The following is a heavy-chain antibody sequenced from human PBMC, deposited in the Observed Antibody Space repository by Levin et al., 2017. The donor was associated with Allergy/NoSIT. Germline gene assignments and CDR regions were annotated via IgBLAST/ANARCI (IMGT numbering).Heavy chain of an antibody. D-gene: IGHD4-11*01. CDR1: GFTLRSCA. Sequence: GESLKISCAASGFTLRSCAMTWVRQPPGKGLEWVSAISGSGASIYYADSVQGRFTISRDNSKNTLYLQMNSLRAEDTAVYYCAKHDTVTATPFDYWGRGILVTVSS. V-gene: IGHV3-23*01. CDR3: AKHDTVTATPFDY. J-gene: IGHJ4*02. CDR2: ISGSGASI.